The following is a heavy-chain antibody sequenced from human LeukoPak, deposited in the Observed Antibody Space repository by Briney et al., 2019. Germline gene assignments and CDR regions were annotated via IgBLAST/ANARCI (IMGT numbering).Heavy chain of an antibody. CDR3: AREDCSGGSCYSLSLTPVFHVFDI. Sequence: GASVKVSCKASRYAFPSYGISCVRQAPGQPIEWMGWICAYNGNTNYAPKLQGRVTMTTDTSTSTAYMDLRSLRSDDTAVYYCAREDCSGGSCYSLSLTPVFHVFDIWGQGTMVTVSS. CDR2: ICAYNGNT. CDR1: RYAFPSYG. J-gene: IGHJ3*02. D-gene: IGHD2-15*01. V-gene: IGHV1-18*01.